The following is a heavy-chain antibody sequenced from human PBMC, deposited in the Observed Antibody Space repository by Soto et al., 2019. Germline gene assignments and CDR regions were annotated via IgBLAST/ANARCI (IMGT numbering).Heavy chain of an antibody. CDR1: GGSISSYY. D-gene: IGHD1-26*01. J-gene: IGHJ4*02. V-gene: IGHV4-59*01. CDR3: AREPDDSGSYTALFGY. CDR2: IYYSGST. Sequence: SETLSLTCTVSGGSISSYYWSWIRQPPGKGLEWIGYIYYSGSTNYNPSLKSRVTISVDTSKNQFSLKLSSVTAADTAVYYCAREPDDSGSYTALFGYWGQGTLVTVSS.